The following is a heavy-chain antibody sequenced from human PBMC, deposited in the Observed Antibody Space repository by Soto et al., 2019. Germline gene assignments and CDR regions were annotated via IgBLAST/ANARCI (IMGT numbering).Heavy chain of an antibody. CDR1: GYSFTNYW. CDR3: ARHFGRVSNNYVAPDY. V-gene: IGHV5-51*01. Sequence: GESLKISCKGSGYSFTNYWIGWVRQMPGKGLEWMAIIFPGDSNTRCGPSFEGQVTISADKSISTAYLQWSSLKASDTAMYYCARHFGRVSNNYVAPDYWGQGTLVTVSS. D-gene: IGHD3-10*02. J-gene: IGHJ4*02. CDR2: IFPGDSNT.